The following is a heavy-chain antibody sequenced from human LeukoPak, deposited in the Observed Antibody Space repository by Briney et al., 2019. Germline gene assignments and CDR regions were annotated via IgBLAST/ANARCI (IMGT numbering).Heavy chain of an antibody. Sequence: GGSLRLSCAASKFSFSEYAMGWVRQAPGKGLEWVSCISSSGSTIYYADSVKGRFTISRDNAKNSLYLQMDSLRAEDTAWYYCASGRPTQHWGQGTLVTVSS. CDR3: ASGRPTQH. V-gene: IGHV3-11*01. D-gene: IGHD1-26*01. J-gene: IGHJ1*01. CDR2: ISSSGSTI. CDR1: KFSFSEYA.